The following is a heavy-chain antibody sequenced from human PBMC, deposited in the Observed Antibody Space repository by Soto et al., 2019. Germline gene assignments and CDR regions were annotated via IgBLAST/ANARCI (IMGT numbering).Heavy chain of an antibody. CDR3: ARGKFTKNPYCGGDCRPSWFDY. V-gene: IGHV1-46*01. J-gene: IGHJ4*02. D-gene: IGHD2-21*02. Sequence: ASVKVSCKASGYTFTSYYMHWVRQAPGQGLEWMGIINPSGGSTSYAQKFQGRVTMTRDTSTSTVYMELRSLRSEDTAVYYCARGKFTKNPYCGGDCRPSWFDYWGQGTLVTVSS. CDR1: GYTFTSYY. CDR2: INPSGGST.